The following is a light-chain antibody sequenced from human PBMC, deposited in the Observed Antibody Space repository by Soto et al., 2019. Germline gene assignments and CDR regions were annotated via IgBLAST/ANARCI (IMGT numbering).Light chain of an antibody. J-gene: IGKJ1*01. Sequence: DIQMTQSPSPLSASVGDRVTITCRASQGISNYLAWYQQKPGKVPKLLIYAASTLQSGVPSRFSGSRSGTDFTLTISTLQPEDVATYYCQTYNSAPWTFGQGPKVEIK. CDR3: QTYNSAPWT. CDR2: AAS. CDR1: QGISNY. V-gene: IGKV1-27*01.